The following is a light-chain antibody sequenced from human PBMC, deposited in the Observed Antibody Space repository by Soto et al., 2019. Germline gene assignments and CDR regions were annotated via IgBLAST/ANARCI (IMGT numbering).Light chain of an antibody. CDR3: QQYGSSPALT. CDR1: QSVSSSY. J-gene: IGKJ4*01. Sequence: EIVLTQSPGTLSLSPGERATLSCRASQSVSSSYLAWYQQKPGQAPRLLIYAASSRATGIPDRFSGSGSGTDFTLTISRLEPEDFAVYYCQQYGSSPALTFGGGTKVDI. V-gene: IGKV3-20*01. CDR2: AAS.